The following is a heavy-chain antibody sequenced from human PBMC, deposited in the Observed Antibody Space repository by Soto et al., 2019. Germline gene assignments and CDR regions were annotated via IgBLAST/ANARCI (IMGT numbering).Heavy chain of an antibody. CDR1: GFTFSSYG. J-gene: IGHJ3*02. Sequence: GGSLRLSCAASGFTFSSYGMHWVRQAPGKGLEWVAVISYDGSNKYYADSVKGRFTISRDNSKNTLYLQMNSLRAEDTAVYYCANKLARGWNRRAAAPADDAFDIWGQGTMVTVSS. CDR2: ISYDGSNK. CDR3: ANKLARGWNRRAAAPADDAFDI. V-gene: IGHV3-30*18. D-gene: IGHD6-13*01.